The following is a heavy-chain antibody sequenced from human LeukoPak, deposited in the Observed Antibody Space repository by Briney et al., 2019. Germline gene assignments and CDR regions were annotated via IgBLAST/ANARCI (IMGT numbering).Heavy chain of an antibody. J-gene: IGHJ4*02. CDR1: EFTFSSYA. D-gene: IGHD6-13*01. CDR2: ITARGST. CDR3: AIRGAAAATWLDY. V-gene: IGHV3-23*01. Sequence: PGGPLRLSCAASEFTFSSYAMNWVRQAPGKGLEWVSAITARGSTYYADSVKGRFTISRDNSKNTLFLQMNSLRAADTAIYYCAIRGAAAATWLDYWGQGTLVTVSS.